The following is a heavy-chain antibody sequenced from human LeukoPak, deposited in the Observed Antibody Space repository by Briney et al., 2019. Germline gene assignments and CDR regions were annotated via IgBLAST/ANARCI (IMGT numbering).Heavy chain of an antibody. CDR1: GFSFSTYD. CDR3: ARGGYFSLDY. V-gene: IGHV3-23*01. Sequence: GSLRLSCVTSGFSFSTYDMSWVRQAPGKGLEWVSGITANTRGSITYYADSVKGRFTISRDSSKDTLYLQMNSLRAEDTAVHFCARGGYFSLDYWGQGTLVTVSS. D-gene: IGHD2/OR15-2a*01. CDR2: ITANTRGSIT. J-gene: IGHJ4*02.